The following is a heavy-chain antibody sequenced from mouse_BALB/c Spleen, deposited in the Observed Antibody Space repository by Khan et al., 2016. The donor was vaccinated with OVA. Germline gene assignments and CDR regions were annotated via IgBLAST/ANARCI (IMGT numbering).Heavy chain of an antibody. J-gene: IGHJ4*01. CDR1: GFSLTDYA. CDR2: IWAGGSK. V-gene: IGHV2-6-5*01. Sequence: QVQLKQSGPCLVAPSQSLSITCTVSGFSLTDYAVTWVRQPPGKGLEWLGVIWAGGSKYYNSALKSRLSSSKENSKRKVFLKMNSQQSADTEVDYCAKDPHYYAVDYWGQGTSVTVSS. CDR3: AKDPHYYAVDY.